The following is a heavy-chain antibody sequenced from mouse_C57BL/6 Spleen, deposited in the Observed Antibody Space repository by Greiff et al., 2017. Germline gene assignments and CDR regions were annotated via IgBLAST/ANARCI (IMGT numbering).Heavy chain of an antibody. CDR1: GYSITSGYY. V-gene: IGHV3-6*01. CDR2: ISYDGSN. Sequence: VQLQQSGPGLVKPSQSLSLTCSVTGYSITSGYYWNWIRQFPGNKLEWMGYISYDGSNNYNPSLKNRISITLDTSKNQFFLQLNSVTTEDTATYYCAREGLVYWGQGTLVTVSA. J-gene: IGHJ3*01. CDR3: AREGLVY.